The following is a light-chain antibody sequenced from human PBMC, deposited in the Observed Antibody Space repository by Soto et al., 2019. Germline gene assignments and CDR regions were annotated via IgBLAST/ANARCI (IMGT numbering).Light chain of an antibody. CDR2: EVN. CDR3: TSCITANTRCV. Sequence: QSVLTQPASVSGSPGQSITISCTGTSSDIGRYNYVSWFQQHPGKVPKLVIFEVNYRPSGVSDRFSGSKSDNTASLTITGLQAEDEADYYCTSCITANTRCVFGSGTKLTVL. CDR1: SSDIGRYNY. V-gene: IGLV2-14*01. J-gene: IGLJ1*01.